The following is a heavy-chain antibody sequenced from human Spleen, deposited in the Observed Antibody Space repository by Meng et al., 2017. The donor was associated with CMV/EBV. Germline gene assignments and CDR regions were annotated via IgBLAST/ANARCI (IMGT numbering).Heavy chain of an antibody. D-gene: IGHD1-7*01. CDR1: GFTFSSYW. Sequence: GGSLRLSCAASGFTFSSYWMSWVRQAPGNGLEWVSYISSSGSTIYYADSVKGRFTISRDNAKNSLYLQMNSLRAEDTAVYYCARKDDWNYKLDYWGQGTLVTVSS. CDR2: ISSSGSTI. CDR3: ARKDDWNYKLDY. V-gene: IGHV3-48*04. J-gene: IGHJ4*02.